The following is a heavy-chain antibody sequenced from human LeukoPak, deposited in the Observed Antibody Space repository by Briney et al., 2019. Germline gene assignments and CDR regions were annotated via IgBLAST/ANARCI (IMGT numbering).Heavy chain of an antibody. V-gene: IGHV3-23*01. CDR1: XFTFSSSS. D-gene: IGHD5-24*01. CDR3: VKDIQLST. Sequence: QPGGSLRLSCAASXFTFSSSSMSWVRQAPGKELEWVSALTGSGGSTYYADSVKGRFTISRDNSNHTLSLQMNSLRVEDTAIYYCVKDIQLSTWGLGTMVTVSS. CDR2: LTGSGGST. J-gene: IGHJ3*01.